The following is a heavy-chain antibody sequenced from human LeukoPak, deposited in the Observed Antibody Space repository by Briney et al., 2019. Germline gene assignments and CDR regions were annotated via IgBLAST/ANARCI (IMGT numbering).Heavy chain of an antibody. D-gene: IGHD4-17*01. V-gene: IGHV1-69*05. Sequence: SVKVSCKASGGTFSSYAISWVRHAPGQGLEWMGGIIPIFGTANYAQKFQGRVTITTDESTSTAYMELSSLRAEDTAVYYCPKVVGDYVVEGCLDPCGQGPLLAVSS. J-gene: IGHJ5*02. CDR2: IIPIFGTA. CDR1: GGTFSSYA. CDR3: PKVVGDYVVEGCLDP.